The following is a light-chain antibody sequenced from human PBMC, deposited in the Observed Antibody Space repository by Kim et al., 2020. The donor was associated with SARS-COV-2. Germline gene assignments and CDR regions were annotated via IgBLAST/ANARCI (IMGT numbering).Light chain of an antibody. CDR1: QGVSGNY. V-gene: IGKV3-20*01. J-gene: IGKJ1*01. CDR3: QQYSSSPAT. CDR2: GAS. Sequence: SPGARATLACRASQGVSGNYLAWYQQKPGQAPRLLIYGASSRATGIPDRFSGSGSGTDFTLTITRLEPEDFAVYYCQQYSSSPATFGQGTKVDIK.